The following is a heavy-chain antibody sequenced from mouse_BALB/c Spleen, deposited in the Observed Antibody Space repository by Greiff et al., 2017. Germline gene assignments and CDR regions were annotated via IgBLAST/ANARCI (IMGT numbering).Heavy chain of an antibody. CDR2: IRLKSNNYAT. Sequence: VQLVESGGGLVQPGGSMKLSCVASGFTFSNYWMNWVRQSPEKGLEWVAEIRLKSNNYATHYAESVKGRFTISRDDSKSSVYLQMNNLRAEDTGIYYCSFGTLYAMDYWGQGTSVTVSS. D-gene: IGHD3-1*01. V-gene: IGHV6-6*02. J-gene: IGHJ4*01. CDR1: GFTFSNYW. CDR3: SFGTLYAMDY.